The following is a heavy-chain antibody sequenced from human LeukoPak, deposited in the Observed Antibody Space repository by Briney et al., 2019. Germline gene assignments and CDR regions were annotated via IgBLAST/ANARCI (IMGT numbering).Heavy chain of an antibody. Sequence: SETLSLTCTVSGGSISSYYWSWIRQPAGKGLEWIGRIYSSGSTNYNPSLKSRVTISVDTSKNQFSLKLSSVTAADTAVYYCARVVPAARNEEYYYYYYYMDVWGKGTTVTVSS. CDR1: GGSISSYY. J-gene: IGHJ6*03. V-gene: IGHV4-4*07. D-gene: IGHD2-2*01. CDR3: ARVVPAARNEEYYYYYYYMDV. CDR2: IYSSGST.